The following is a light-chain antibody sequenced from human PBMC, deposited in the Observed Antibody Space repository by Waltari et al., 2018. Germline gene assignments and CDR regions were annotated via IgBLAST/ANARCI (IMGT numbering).Light chain of an antibody. CDR1: SGSLSTTSY. J-gene: IGLJ3*02. CDR2: KGN. Sequence: QTVVTQEPSLSVSPGGTVTLTCTLSSGSLSTTSYATWYQQTPGQAPRTLVYKGNRRSSGVPDRFSGSILGNKAALTTTGAQADDACYYYCSLYMGRGIWVFGGGTKLTIL. CDR3: SLYMGRGIWV. V-gene: IGLV8-61*01.